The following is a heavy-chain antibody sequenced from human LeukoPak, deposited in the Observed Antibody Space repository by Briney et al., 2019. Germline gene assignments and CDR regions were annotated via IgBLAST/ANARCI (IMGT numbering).Heavy chain of an antibody. CDR2: IYNSGST. D-gene: IGHD5-12*01. CDR1: RLTVSSNY. Sequence: QPGGSLGLSCAASRLTVSSNYMTWPCQAPGKGLEWVSIIYNSGSTYYADSVKGRVTISRDNSKNTLFLQMNSLRAEDTAVYYCRRIRGYDPKRKVFDYWGERTLVTVSS. J-gene: IGHJ4*02. CDR3: RRIRGYDPKRKVFDY. V-gene: IGHV3-53*01.